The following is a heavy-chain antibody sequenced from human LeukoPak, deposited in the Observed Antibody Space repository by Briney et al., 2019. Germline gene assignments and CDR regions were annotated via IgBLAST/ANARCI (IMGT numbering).Heavy chain of an antibody. Sequence: GGSLRLSCAASGFTFSSYWMSWVRQAPGKGLEWVANIKQDGSEKYYVDSVKGRFTISRDNAKNSLYLQMNSLRAEDTAVYYCARSWEGGYDYERILDYWGQGTLVTVSS. CDR1: GFTFSSYW. CDR2: IKQDGSEK. CDR3: ARSWEGGYDYERILDY. D-gene: IGHD5-12*01. V-gene: IGHV3-7*01. J-gene: IGHJ4*02.